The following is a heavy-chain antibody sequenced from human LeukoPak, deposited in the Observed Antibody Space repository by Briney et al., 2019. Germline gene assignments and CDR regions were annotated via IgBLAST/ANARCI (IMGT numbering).Heavy chain of an antibody. CDR1: GGSFSGYY. CDR2: IYYTGGT. V-gene: IGHV4-59*01. D-gene: IGHD3-10*01. CDR3: ARPSRSISTAGAFDI. Sequence: SETLSLTCAVYGGSFSGYYWSWIRQPPGKGLEWIGYIYYTGGTNYNPSLKSRVTISVGTSKNQFSLKLSSVTAADTAVYYCARPSRSISTAGAFDIWGQGTMVTVSS. J-gene: IGHJ3*02.